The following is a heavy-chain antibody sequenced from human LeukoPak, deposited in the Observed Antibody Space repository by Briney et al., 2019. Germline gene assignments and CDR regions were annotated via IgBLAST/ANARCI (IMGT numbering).Heavy chain of an antibody. J-gene: IGHJ6*02. V-gene: IGHV4-61*02. CDR1: GGSISSGSYY. CDR2: IYTSGCT. CDR3: ARDRWLLRYYYGMDV. Sequence: SETLSLTCTVSGGSISSGSYYWSWIRQPAGKGLEWIGRIYTSGCTNYNPSLKSRVTISVDTSKNQFSLKLSSVTAADTAVYYCARDRWLLRYYYGMDVWGQGTTVTVSS. D-gene: IGHD2-21*01.